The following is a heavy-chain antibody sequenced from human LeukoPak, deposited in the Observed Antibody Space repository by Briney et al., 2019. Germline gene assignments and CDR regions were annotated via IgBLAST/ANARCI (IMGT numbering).Heavy chain of an antibody. J-gene: IGHJ4*02. D-gene: IGHD4-23*01. CDR1: YGSISSYY. Sequence: SETLSLTCTVSYGSISSYYWSWIRQPPGKGLEWIGYIYYSGSTNYNPSLKSRVTISVDTSKEQFSLKLSSVTAADTAVYYCAREYGGNGIDYWGQGTLVTVSS. V-gene: IGHV4-59*01. CDR2: IYYSGST. CDR3: AREYGGNGIDY.